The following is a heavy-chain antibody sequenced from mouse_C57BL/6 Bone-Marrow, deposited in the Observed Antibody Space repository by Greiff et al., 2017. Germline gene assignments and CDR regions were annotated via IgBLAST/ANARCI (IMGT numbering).Heavy chain of an antibody. Sequence: EVQLQQSGAELVRPGASVKLSCTASGFNIKDDYMHWVKQRPEQGLEWIGWIDPENGDTDYASKFQGKATITADTSSNTAYLQLSSLTSADAAVYYCTTFYGSSYLRYFDVWGTGTTVTVSS. D-gene: IGHD1-1*01. CDR1: GFNIKDDY. V-gene: IGHV14-4*01. CDR3: TTFYGSSYLRYFDV. CDR2: IDPENGDT. J-gene: IGHJ1*03.